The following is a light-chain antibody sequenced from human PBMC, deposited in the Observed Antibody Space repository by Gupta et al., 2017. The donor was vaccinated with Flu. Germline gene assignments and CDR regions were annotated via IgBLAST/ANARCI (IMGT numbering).Light chain of an antibody. J-gene: IGLJ3*02. CDR3: ASRDSSGNHGV. CDR1: SLRRFS. CDR2: ARK. V-gene: IGLV3-19*01. Sequence: SSELTQDTAASVALGQTVSITCQGDSLRRFSASWYQQKPVQAPVLVIYARKNRPSGIPDRFSGSTSGNTASLTIAGAQAEDEANYYCASRDSSGNHGVFGEGTKLSV.